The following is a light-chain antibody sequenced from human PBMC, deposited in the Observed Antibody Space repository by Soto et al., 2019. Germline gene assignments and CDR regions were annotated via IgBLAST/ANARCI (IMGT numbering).Light chain of an antibody. V-gene: IGKV3-20*01. Sequence: EIVLTQSPGTLSLSPGERATLSCRASQSVSSSYLAWYQQKPGQAPRLLIYGASSRATGIPDRFSGSGSGTDFTLTISRLEPEDFAVYYCQQYDRSPKTFDQGTKVEIK. CDR2: GAS. J-gene: IGKJ1*01. CDR3: QQYDRSPKT. CDR1: QSVSSSY.